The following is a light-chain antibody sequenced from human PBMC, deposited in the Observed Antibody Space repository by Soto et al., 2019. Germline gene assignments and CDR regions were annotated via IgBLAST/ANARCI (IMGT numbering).Light chain of an antibody. CDR2: DAS. J-gene: IGKJ1*01. CDR3: QQYKTYSWT. V-gene: IGKV1-5*01. Sequence: DIQMTQSPSSLAASVGDRVTIPCRASQSIGTFLAWYQQKPGKAPNLLIYDASNLESGVPSRFSGGGSGTEFTLTISSLQSDDFATYYCQQYKTYSWTFGQGTKVEV. CDR1: QSIGTF.